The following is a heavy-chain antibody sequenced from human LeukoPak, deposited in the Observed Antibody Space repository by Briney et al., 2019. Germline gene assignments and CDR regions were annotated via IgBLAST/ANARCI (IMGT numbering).Heavy chain of an antibody. CDR1: GFTFSSSW. V-gene: IGHV3-7*03. D-gene: IGHD1-26*01. CDR2: IKPDGSEK. Sequence: GGSLRLSCAASGFTFSSSWMSWVRQAPGKGPEWVANIKPDGSEKYYVDAVKGRLTISRDNTKNSVYLQMNSLRAEDTALYYCAKDKLRGSYYWGDAFDIWGQGTMVTVSS. J-gene: IGHJ3*02. CDR3: AKDKLRGSYYWGDAFDI.